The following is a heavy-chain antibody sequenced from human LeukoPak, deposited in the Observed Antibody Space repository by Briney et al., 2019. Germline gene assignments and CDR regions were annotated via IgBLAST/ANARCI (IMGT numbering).Heavy chain of an antibody. CDR3: ARGLTYYDFWSGHDAFDI. Sequence: ASVKVSCKASGYTFTGYYMHWVRQAPGQGLEWMGWINPNSGGTNYAQKFQGRVTMTRNTSISTAYMELSSLRSEDTAVYYCARGLTYYDFWSGHDAFDIWGQGTMVTVSS. J-gene: IGHJ3*02. V-gene: IGHV1-2*02. D-gene: IGHD3-3*01. CDR1: GYTFTGYY. CDR2: INPNSGGT.